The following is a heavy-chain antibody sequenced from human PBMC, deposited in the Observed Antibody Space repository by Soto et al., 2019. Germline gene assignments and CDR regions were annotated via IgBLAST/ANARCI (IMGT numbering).Heavy chain of an antibody. Sequence: QLLESGGGFVQPWGSLRLSCVASGFTFSNFAMAWVRQAPGEGLEWVSAISGSGDDTFYADSMKGRFTISRDNSKDTLYLQINSLRAEDTAVYYCANPIPKTGTTFGFWGQGTLVTVSS. CDR1: GFTFSNFA. D-gene: IGHD1-1*01. V-gene: IGHV3-23*01. J-gene: IGHJ4*02. CDR3: ANPIPKTGTTFGF. CDR2: ISGSGDDT.